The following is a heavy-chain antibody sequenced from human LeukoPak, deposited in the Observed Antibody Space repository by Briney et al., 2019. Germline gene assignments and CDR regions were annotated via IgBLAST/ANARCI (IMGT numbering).Heavy chain of an antibody. J-gene: IGHJ4*02. D-gene: IGHD2-15*01. V-gene: IGHV3-23*01. CDR3: ARETLRDSVVAATPAY. CDR2: ISGSGGST. Sequence: GGSLRLSCAASGFTFSSYAMSWVRQAPGKGLEWVSAISGSGGSTYYADSVKGRFTISRDNSKNTLYLQMNSLRAEDTAVYYCARETLRDSVVAATPAYWGQETLVTVSS. CDR1: GFTFSSYA.